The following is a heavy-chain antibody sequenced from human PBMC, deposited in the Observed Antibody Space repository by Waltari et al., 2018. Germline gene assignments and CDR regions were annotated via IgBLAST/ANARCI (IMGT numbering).Heavy chain of an antibody. D-gene: IGHD2-21*02. CDR2: LNYDGSNT. CDR3: VRGYGGDVY. J-gene: IGHJ4*02. CDR1: GFRFSSYE. Sequence: EVQLVESGGGLVQPGGSLRLSCAASGFRFSSYEMNWVRQAPGKGLEWVSRLNYDGSNTYYADFVKGRFTISRDNAKNTLYLQMNSLRAEDTGVYYCVRGYGGDVYWGQGTLVTVSS. V-gene: IGHV3-74*02.